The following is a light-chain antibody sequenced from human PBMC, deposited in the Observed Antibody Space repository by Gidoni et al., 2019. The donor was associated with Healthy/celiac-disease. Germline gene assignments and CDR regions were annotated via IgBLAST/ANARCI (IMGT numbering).Light chain of an antibody. J-gene: IGKJ4*01. CDR2: DAS. CDR3: QQRSNWPLPLT. Sequence: PGERATLSCRASQSVSSYLACYQQKPGQAPRLLIYDASNRATGIPARFSGSGSGTDFTLTISSLEPEDFAVYYCQQRSNWPLPLTFGGGTKVEIK. CDR1: QSVSSY. V-gene: IGKV3-11*01.